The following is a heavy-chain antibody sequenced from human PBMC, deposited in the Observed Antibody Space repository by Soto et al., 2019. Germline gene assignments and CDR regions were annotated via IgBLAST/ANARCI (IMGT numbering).Heavy chain of an antibody. Sequence: PSETLSLTCTVSGGSISSYYWSWIRQPPGKGLEWIGYIYYSGSTNYNPSLKSRVTISVDTSKNQFSLKLSSVTAADTAVYYCAREALVVVAANYYYYMDVWGKGTTVTVSS. CDR2: IYYSGST. CDR1: GGSISSYY. V-gene: IGHV4-59*12. CDR3: AREALVVVAANYYYYMDV. D-gene: IGHD2-15*01. J-gene: IGHJ6*03.